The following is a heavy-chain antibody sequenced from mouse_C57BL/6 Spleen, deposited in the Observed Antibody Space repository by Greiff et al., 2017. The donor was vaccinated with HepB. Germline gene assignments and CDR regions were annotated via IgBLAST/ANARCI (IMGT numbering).Heavy chain of an antibody. V-gene: IGHV1-69*01. CDR2: IDPSDSYT. CDR1: GYTFTSYW. D-gene: IGHD1-1*01. CDR3: ARRDYGDV. Sequence: VQLQQPGAELVMPGASVKLSCKASGYTFTSYWMHWVKQRPGQGPEWIGEIDPSDSYTNYKQKFKGKSTLTVDKSSRTVYMQLSGLTSEDSAVYYCARRDYGDVWGTGTTVTVSS. J-gene: IGHJ1*03.